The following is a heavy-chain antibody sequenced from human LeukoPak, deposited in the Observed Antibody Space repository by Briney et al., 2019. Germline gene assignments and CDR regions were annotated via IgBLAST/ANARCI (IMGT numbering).Heavy chain of an antibody. CDR2: MDYSGST. Sequence: PSETLSLTCTVSGDSISSSSHYWGWIRQPPGKGLEWIGSMDYSGSTYYTPSLESRVTISLDRSKNQFSLNLSSVTAADTAVYYCARRYNWNYVGWFDPWGQGTLVTVSS. D-gene: IGHD1-7*01. CDR3: ARRYNWNYVGWFDP. V-gene: IGHV4-39*01. J-gene: IGHJ5*02. CDR1: GDSISSSSHY.